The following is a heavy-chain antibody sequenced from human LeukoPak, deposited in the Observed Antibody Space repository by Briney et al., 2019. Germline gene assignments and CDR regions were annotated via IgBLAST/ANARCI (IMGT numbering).Heavy chain of an antibody. J-gene: IGHJ4*02. CDR2: ISGSGGST. V-gene: IGHV3-23*01. CDR3: AKAREQLWSPFDY. Sequence: GGSLRLSCAASGFTFSSYAMSWVRQAPGEGLEWVSAISGSGGSTYYADSVKGRFTTSRDNSKNTLYLQMNSLRAEDTAVYYCAKAREQLWSPFDYWGQGALVTVSS. CDR1: GFTFSSYA. D-gene: IGHD5-18*01.